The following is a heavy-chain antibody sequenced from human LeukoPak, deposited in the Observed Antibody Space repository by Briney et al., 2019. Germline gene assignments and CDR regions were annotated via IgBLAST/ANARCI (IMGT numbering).Heavy chain of an antibody. D-gene: IGHD3-22*01. CDR1: GYTFTSYG. Sequence: SVKVSFKASGYTFTSYGISWVRQAPGQGLEWMGWIRAYNGNTNYAQKLQGRVTMTTDTSTSTAYMELRSLRSDDTAVYYCARDRGFSAYYDSSGNTLFDYWGQGTLVTVSS. CDR3: ARDRGFSAYYDSSGNTLFDY. CDR2: IRAYNGNT. J-gene: IGHJ4*02. V-gene: IGHV1-18*01.